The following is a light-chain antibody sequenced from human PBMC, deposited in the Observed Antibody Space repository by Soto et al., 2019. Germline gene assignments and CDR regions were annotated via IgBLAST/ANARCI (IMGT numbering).Light chain of an antibody. Sequence: QSALTQPASVSGSPGQSITISCTGTRSDVGGYKYVSWSQQNPGKAPKLIIYDVSIRPSGVSNRFSSSKSGNTASLTISGLQAEDEADYYCSSYTSSSTLYVFGTGTKVTVL. J-gene: IGLJ1*01. CDR3: SSYTSSSTLYV. CDR2: DVS. CDR1: RSDVGGYKY. V-gene: IGLV2-14*01.